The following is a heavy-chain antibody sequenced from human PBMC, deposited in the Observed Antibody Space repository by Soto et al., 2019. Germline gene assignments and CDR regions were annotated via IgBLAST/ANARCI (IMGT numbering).Heavy chain of an antibody. CDR2: IYYSGST. D-gene: IGHD3-10*01. CDR3: ARDRRITMVRGVIMGYYYYYGMDV. Sequence: SETLSLTCTVSGGSISSGGYYWSWIRQHPGKGLEWIGYIYYSGSTYYNPSLKSRVTISVDTSKNQFSLKLSSVTAADTAVYYCARDRRITMVRGVIMGYYYYYGMDVWGQGTTVTVSS. V-gene: IGHV4-31*03. J-gene: IGHJ6*02. CDR1: GGSISSGGYY.